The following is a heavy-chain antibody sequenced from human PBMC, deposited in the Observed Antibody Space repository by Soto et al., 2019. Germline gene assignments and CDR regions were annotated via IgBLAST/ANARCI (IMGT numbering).Heavy chain of an antibody. CDR3: GTIVATVYFDY. J-gene: IGHJ4*02. Sequence: QLQLQESGPGLVKPSETLSLTCTVSGGSISSSSYYWGWIRQPPGKGLEWIGSIYYSGSTYYNPSLKSRVTISVDTSKNQFSLKLSSVTAADTAVYYCGTIVATVYFDYWGQGTLVTVSS. CDR2: IYYSGST. CDR1: GGSISSSSYY. D-gene: IGHD5-12*01. V-gene: IGHV4-39*01.